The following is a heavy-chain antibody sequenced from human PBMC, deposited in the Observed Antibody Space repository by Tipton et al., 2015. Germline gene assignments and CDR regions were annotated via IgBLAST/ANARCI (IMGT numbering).Heavy chain of an antibody. CDR1: GFTVTSNY. D-gene: IGHD6-13*01. V-gene: IGHV3-53*01. CDR3: ARDRDYSSSWLNY. CDR2: IYSAGST. J-gene: IGHJ4*02. Sequence: SLRLSRAASGFTVTSNYMSWVRQAPGKGLEWVSVIYSAGSTYYADSVKGRFTISRDNSKNTLYLQMNSLRAEDTAVYYCARDRDYSSSWLNYWGQGTLVTVSS.